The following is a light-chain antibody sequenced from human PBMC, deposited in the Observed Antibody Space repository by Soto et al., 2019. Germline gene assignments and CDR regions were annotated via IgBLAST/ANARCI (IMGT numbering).Light chain of an antibody. CDR2: EVS. CDR1: SSDVGGYNY. V-gene: IGLV2-14*01. J-gene: IGLJ3*02. Sequence: QSALTQPASVSGSPGQSITISCTGTSSDVGGYNYVSWYQLHPGKAPKLVIYEVSNRPSGISNRFSGSKSGNTASLTISGRQAEDEADYYCSSYTTVSTLGVFGGGTKLTVL. CDR3: SSYTTVSTLGV.